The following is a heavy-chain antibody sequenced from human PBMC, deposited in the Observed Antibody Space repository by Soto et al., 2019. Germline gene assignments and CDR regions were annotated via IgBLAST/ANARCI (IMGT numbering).Heavy chain of an antibody. J-gene: IGHJ3*02. Sequence: PSETLSLTCTVSGGSIGSGDYYWSWIRQPPGKGLEWIGYIYYSGSTYYNPSLKSRVTISVDTSKNQFSLKLSSVTAADTAVYYCARDPGLVVIQAFDIWGQGTMVTVSS. V-gene: IGHV4-30-4*01. CDR2: IYYSGST. CDR1: GGSIGSGDYY. D-gene: IGHD3-22*01. CDR3: ARDPGLVVIQAFDI.